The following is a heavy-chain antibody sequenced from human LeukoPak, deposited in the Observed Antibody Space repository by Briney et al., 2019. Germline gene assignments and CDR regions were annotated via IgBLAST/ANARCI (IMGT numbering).Heavy chain of an antibody. Sequence: GGSLRLSCAASGLTLSLSRYAVNWVRQAPGRGLEWVSYISPSGDSTVNAESVKGRFTTSRDNSKNMVYLHMDSLRAEDTAIYLCVRKFYFYMDVWGKGTTVTVSS. CDR1: GLTLSLSRYA. J-gene: IGHJ6*04. V-gene: IGHV3-23*01. CDR2: ISPSGDST. D-gene: IGHD2/OR15-2a*01. CDR3: VRKFYFYMDV.